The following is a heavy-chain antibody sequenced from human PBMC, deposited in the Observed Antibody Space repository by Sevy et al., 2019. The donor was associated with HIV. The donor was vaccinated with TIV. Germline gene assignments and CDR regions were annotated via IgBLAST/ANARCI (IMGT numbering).Heavy chain of an antibody. V-gene: IGHV4-61*01. CDR1: GDSVSGGNYY. CDR3: ARGLFDY. J-gene: IGHJ4*01. Sequence: SESLSLTCTVSGDSVSGGNYYWSWIRQPPGKGLEWIGYIYYSGSTNNNPSLKSRVTISIDTSKNQFSLRLTSVTAADTAVYHCARGLFDYWGQGTLVTVSS. CDR2: IYYSGST.